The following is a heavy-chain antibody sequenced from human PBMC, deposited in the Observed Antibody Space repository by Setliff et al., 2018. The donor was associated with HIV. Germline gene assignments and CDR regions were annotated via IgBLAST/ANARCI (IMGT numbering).Heavy chain of an antibody. CDR2: VSYSGST. CDR3: ARHLRQLFSSDFYFYYYYMDV. V-gene: IGHV4-39*01. Sequence: PSETLSLTCTVSAGSISSRTYFWGWIRQPPGKGLEWIGSVSYSGSTHYNPPLKSRVTISADTSRDQFSLKLNSVTAADTAVYYCARHLRQLFSSDFYFYYYYMDVWGKGTTVTVSS. J-gene: IGHJ6*03. D-gene: IGHD3-10*01. CDR1: AGSISSRTYF.